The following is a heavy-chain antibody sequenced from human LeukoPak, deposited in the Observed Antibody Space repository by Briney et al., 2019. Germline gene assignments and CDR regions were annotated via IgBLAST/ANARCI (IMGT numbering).Heavy chain of an antibody. CDR2: ISWNSGTI. CDR1: GFTFDDYA. Sequence: GGSLRLSCAASGFTFDDYAMHWVRQAPGKGLEWVSGISWNSGTIGYADSVKGRFTISRDNAKNSLYLQMNSLRAEDTAVYYCARDVGVVAATHGNWFDPWGQGTLVTVSS. V-gene: IGHV3-9*01. D-gene: IGHD2-15*01. J-gene: IGHJ5*02. CDR3: ARDVGVVAATHGNWFDP.